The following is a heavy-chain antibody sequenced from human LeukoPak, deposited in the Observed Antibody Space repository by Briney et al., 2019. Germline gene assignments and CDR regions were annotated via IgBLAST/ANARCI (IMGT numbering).Heavy chain of an antibody. CDR3: TTDLGTYYHGSQRLIPIDY. CDR2: IKSKTDGETT. V-gene: IGHV3-15*01. D-gene: IGHD3-10*01. J-gene: IGHJ4*02. Sequence: GGSLRLSCEDSGFTFTNAWMSWVRQAPGKGLEWIGRIKSKTDGETTNYAEPVRGRFTISRDDSKSAVYLQMNSLKIEDTAVYYCTTDLGTYYHGSQRLIPIDYWGQGTLVTVSS. CDR1: GFTFTNAW.